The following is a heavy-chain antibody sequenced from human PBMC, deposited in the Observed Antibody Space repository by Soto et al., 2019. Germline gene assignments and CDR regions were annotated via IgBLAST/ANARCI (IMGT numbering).Heavy chain of an antibody. CDR1: GFTFSSYA. J-gene: IGHJ4*02. CDR3: AKDRVAAAGTAPFDY. V-gene: IGHV3-23*01. Sequence: GGSLRLSCXASGFTFSSYAMSWVRQAPGKGLEWVSAISGSGGSTYYADSVKGRFTISRDNSKNTLYLQMNSLRAEDTAVYYCAKDRVAAAGTAPFDYWGQGQWSPSPQ. D-gene: IGHD6-13*01. CDR2: ISGSGGST.